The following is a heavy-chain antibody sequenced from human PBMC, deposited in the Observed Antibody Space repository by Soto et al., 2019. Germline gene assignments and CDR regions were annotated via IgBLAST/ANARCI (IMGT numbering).Heavy chain of an antibody. CDR3: ARVNPGYSYVNY. D-gene: IGHD5-18*01. J-gene: IGHJ4*02. Sequence: EVQLVASGGGLVQPGGSLRLSCAASGFTFSSYWMLWVRQAPGKGLVWVSSINSDGSTTSYADSVKGRFTISRDNAKHTLYLQMNSPRAEDTAVYYCARVNPGYSYVNYWGQGTLVTVSS. CDR1: GFTFSSYW. CDR2: INSDGSTT. V-gene: IGHV3-74*01.